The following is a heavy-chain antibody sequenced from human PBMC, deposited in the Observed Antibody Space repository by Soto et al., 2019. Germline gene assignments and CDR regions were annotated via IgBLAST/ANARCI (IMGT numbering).Heavy chain of an antibody. CDR1: GGSISSYY. CDR2: IYYSGST. D-gene: IGHD3-22*01. V-gene: IGHV4-59*01. CDR3: ARDGEYYDSSGYYWFDP. Sequence: SETLSLTCTVSGGSISSYYWSWIRQPPGKGLEWIGYIYYSGSTNYNPSLKSRVTISVDTSKNQFSLKLSSVTAADTAVYYCARDGEYYDSSGYYWFDPWGQGTLVTVSS. J-gene: IGHJ5*02.